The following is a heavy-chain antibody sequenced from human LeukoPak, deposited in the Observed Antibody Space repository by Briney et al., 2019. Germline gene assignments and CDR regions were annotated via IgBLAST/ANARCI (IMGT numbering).Heavy chain of an antibody. CDR3: ASYCRGGSCYGKGSFDV. D-gene: IGHD2-15*01. Sequence: ASVKVSCKAPGYTFTDYTVTWVRQAPGQGLEWMGTISTHTGVANYGQNVQGRVTMTRETSTTTAYMEVRRLRYDDTAVYYCASYCRGGSCYGKGSFDVWGQGTMVTVSS. CDR2: ISTHTGVA. V-gene: IGHV1-18*01. J-gene: IGHJ3*01. CDR1: GYTFTDYT.